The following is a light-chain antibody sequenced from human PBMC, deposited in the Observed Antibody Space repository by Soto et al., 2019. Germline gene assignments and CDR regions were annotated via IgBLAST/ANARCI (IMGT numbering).Light chain of an antibody. Sequence: EVVLTQSPVTLSLSPGERATLSCRASQSFRGLLAWYQQKPGQAPRLLLYGASTRAAGIPERFSGSGSGTDFTLTISRLEPEDFAVYYCQQYVTSPGTFGQGTKVDNK. V-gene: IGKV3-20*01. J-gene: IGKJ1*01. CDR1: QSFRGL. CDR3: QQYVTSPGT. CDR2: GAS.